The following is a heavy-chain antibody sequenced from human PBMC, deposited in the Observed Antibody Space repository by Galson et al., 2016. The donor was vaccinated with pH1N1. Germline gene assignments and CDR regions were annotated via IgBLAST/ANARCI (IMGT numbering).Heavy chain of an antibody. CDR2: FDPQDGET. Sequence: SVKVSCKVSGYTLSQFSIHWVRQAPGKGLEWMGCFDPQDGETIYAQKFQGRVSMTTDTATDTAYMEMSSLRSDDTAVYYCATDRDFSGSRRKLYYDYWGQGTLATVTS. J-gene: IGHJ4*02. CDR3: ATDRDFSGSRRKLYYDY. D-gene: IGHD3-10*01. V-gene: IGHV1-24*01. CDR1: GYTLSQFS.